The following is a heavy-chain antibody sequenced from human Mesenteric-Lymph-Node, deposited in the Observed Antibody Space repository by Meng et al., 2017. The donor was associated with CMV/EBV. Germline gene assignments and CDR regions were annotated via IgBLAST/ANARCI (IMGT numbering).Heavy chain of an antibody. CDR3: ARSTPTQTDYWG. J-gene: IGHJ4*02. CDR2: ISSSSTI. CDR1: GFTFSSYS. D-gene: IGHD7-27*01. V-gene: IGHV3-48*04. Sequence: GESLKISCAASGFTFSSYSMNWVRQAPGKGLEWVSYISSSSTIYYADSVKGRFTISRDNAKNTLYLQMNSLRVDDTAVYYCARSTPTQTDYWGWGQRTLVTVSS.